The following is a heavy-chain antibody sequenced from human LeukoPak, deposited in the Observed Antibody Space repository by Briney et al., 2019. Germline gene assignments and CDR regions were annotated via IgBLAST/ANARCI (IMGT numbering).Heavy chain of an antibody. J-gene: IGHJ4*02. V-gene: IGHV4-34*01. CDR3: ARAAGRGVATPFDY. Sequence: SETLSLTCAVYGGSFSGYYWSWIRQPPGKGLEWIGEINHSGSTNYNPSLKSRVTISVDTSKNQFSLKLSSVTAADTAVYYCARAAGRGVATPFDYWGQGTLVTVSS. CDR1: GGSFSGYY. D-gene: IGHD2-15*01. CDR2: INHSGST.